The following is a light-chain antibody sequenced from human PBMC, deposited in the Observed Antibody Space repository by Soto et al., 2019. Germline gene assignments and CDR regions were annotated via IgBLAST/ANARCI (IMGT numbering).Light chain of an antibody. CDR3: AAWDDSLNGYV. CDR2: YDD. CDR1: SSNIGKNA. Sequence: QPVLTQPPSVSEAPRQRVTISCSGSSSNIGKNAVNWYQQVPGKAPKLLIYYDDLLPSGVSDRFSGSKSGTSASLAISGLQSEDEADYYCAAWDDSLNGYVFGPGTKVTVL. J-gene: IGLJ1*01. V-gene: IGLV1-36*01.